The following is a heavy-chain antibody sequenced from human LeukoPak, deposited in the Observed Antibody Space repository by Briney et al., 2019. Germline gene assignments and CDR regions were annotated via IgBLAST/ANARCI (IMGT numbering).Heavy chain of an antibody. V-gene: IGHV1-8*01. Sequence: ASVKVSCKASGYTFTRYDINWVRQATGQGLEWMGWMNPNSGNTGYAQKFQGRVTMTRNTSISTAYMELSSLRSEDTAVYYCARGPADSSGYYAWFDPWGQGTLVTVSS. CDR2: MNPNSGNT. CDR1: GYTFTRYD. J-gene: IGHJ5*02. CDR3: ARGPADSSGYYAWFDP. D-gene: IGHD3-22*01.